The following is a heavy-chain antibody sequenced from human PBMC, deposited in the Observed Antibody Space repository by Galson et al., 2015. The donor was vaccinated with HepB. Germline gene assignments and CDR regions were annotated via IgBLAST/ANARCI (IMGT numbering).Heavy chain of an antibody. V-gene: IGHV3-23*01. CDR3: ANYGSEAFDI. Sequence: SLRLSCAASGFTFSKYALHWVRQAPGKGLQWLSAISISGTDTYYADSVKGRFTISRDNSKSTLYLQMNSLRAEDTAVYFCANYGSEAFDIWGQGTMVTVPS. CDR1: GFTFSKYA. CDR2: ISISGTDT. J-gene: IGHJ3*02. D-gene: IGHD3-10*01.